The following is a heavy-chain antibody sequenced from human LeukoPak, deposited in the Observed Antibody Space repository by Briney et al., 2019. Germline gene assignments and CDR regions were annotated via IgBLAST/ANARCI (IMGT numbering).Heavy chain of an antibody. V-gene: IGHV4-39*07. Sequence: SETLSLTCTVSGGSISSSSYYWGWIRQPPGKGLEWIGSIYYSGSTYYNPSLKSRVTISVDTSKNQFSLKLSSVTAADTAVYYCATDCSSTSCYSVSWGQGTLVTVSS. D-gene: IGHD2-2*01. CDR2: IYYSGST. CDR3: ATDCSSTSCYSVS. CDR1: GGSISSSSYY. J-gene: IGHJ4*02.